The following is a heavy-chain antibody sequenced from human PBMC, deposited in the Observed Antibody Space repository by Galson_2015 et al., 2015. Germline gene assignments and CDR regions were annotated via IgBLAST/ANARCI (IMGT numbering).Heavy chain of an antibody. V-gene: IGHV3-30-3*01. J-gene: IGHJ4*02. CDR1: GFTFSSYA. CDR2: ISYDGSNK. D-gene: IGHD3-9*01. Sequence: SLRLSCAASGFTFSSYAMHWVRQAPGKELEWVAVISYDGSNKYYADSVKGRFTISRDNSKNTLYLQMNSLRAEDTAVYYCARDRSPNDILTGYSNHYFDYWGQGTLVTVSS. CDR3: ARDRSPNDILTGYSNHYFDY.